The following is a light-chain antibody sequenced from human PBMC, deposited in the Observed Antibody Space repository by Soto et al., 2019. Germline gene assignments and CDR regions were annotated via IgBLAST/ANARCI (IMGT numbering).Light chain of an antibody. CDR2: AAS. CDR3: QQLNTYPLT. J-gene: IGKJ4*01. CDR1: QGISSY. V-gene: IGKV1-9*01. Sequence: DIQLTQSPSFLSASVGDRVTITCRASQGISSYLAWYQQKPGKAPNLLIYAASTLQSGVPSRFRGSESGTEFTLTISSLQPEDFATYYCQQLNTYPLTFGGGTKVDIK.